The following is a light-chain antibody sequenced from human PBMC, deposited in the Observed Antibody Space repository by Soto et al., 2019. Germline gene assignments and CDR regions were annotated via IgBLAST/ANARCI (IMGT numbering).Light chain of an antibody. CDR2: EVS. Sequence: QSALTQHASVSGSPGQSITISCTGTSSDVGGYNYVSWYQQHPGKAPKLMIYEVSNRPSGVSNRFSGSKSGNTASLTISGLQAEDEAAYYCSSYTSSSTYVFGTGTKLTVL. CDR3: SSYTSSSTYV. CDR1: SSDVGGYNY. J-gene: IGLJ1*01. V-gene: IGLV2-14*01.